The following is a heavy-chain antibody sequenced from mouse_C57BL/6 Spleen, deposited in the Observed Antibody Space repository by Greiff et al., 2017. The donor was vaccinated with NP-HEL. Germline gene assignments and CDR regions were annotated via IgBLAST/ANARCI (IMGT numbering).Heavy chain of an antibody. Sequence: QVQLQQSGAELVRPGTSVKVSCKASGYAFTNYLIEWVKQRPGQGLEWIGVINPGSGGTNYNEKFKGKATLTADKSSSTAYMQLSSLTSEDSAVYFCARSRTYYGSSYDWYFDVWGTGTTVTVSS. J-gene: IGHJ1*03. CDR3: ARSRTYYGSSYDWYFDV. CDR1: GYAFTNYL. CDR2: INPGSGGT. D-gene: IGHD1-1*01. V-gene: IGHV1-54*01.